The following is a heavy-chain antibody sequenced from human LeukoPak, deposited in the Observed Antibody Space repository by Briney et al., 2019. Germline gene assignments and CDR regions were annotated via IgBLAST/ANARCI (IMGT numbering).Heavy chain of an antibody. V-gene: IGHV4-59*01. J-gene: IGHJ3*02. Sequence: PSETLSLTCTVSGGSISSYYWSWIRQPPGKGLEWIGYIYYSGSTNYNPSLKSRVTISVDTSKNQFSLKLSSVTAADTAVYYCARPAYSSGDAFDIWGQGTMVTVSS. CDR1: GGSISSYY. CDR2: IYYSGST. D-gene: IGHD6-19*01. CDR3: ARPAYSSGDAFDI.